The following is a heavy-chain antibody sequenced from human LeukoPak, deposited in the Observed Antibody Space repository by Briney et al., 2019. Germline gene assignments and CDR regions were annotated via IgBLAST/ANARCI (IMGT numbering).Heavy chain of an antibody. D-gene: IGHD3-22*01. CDR3: ARLGYDSSGYRTYYFDY. V-gene: IGHV5-51*01. CDR1: GYSFTSYW. CDR2: IYAGDSDT. Sequence: GESLKISCKGSGYSFTSYWIGWVRQMPGKGLEWMGIIYAGDSDTRYSPSFQGQVTISADKSISTAYLQWSSLKASDTAMYYCARLGYDSSGYRTYYFDYWGQGTLVTVSS. J-gene: IGHJ4*02.